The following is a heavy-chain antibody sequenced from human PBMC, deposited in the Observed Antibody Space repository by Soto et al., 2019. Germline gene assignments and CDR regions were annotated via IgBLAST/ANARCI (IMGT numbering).Heavy chain of an antibody. J-gene: IGHJ6*02. CDR2: ISYDGSNK. Sequence: PGGSLRLSCAASGFTFSSYGMHWVRQAPGKGLEWVAVISYDGSNKYYADSVRGRFTISRDNSKNTLYLQMNSLRAEDTAVYYCAKVHCSSTSCYTSLSYYGMDVWGQGTTVTVSS. D-gene: IGHD2-2*02. CDR1: GFTFSSYG. CDR3: AKVHCSSTSCYTSLSYYGMDV. V-gene: IGHV3-30*18.